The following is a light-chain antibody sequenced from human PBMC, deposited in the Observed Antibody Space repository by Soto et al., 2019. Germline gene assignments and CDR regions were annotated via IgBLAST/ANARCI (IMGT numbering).Light chain of an antibody. CDR2: GAS. CDR3: QQYGSSPWT. Sequence: EVVLTQSPGTLSLSPGERATLSCRASQSVSSFYLAWYQQKPGQAPRLLIYGASSRATGIPDRFSGSGSGTEFTFTISRLDPADFAVYYCQQYGSSPWTFGQGTKVDIK. J-gene: IGKJ1*01. V-gene: IGKV3-20*01. CDR1: QSVSSFY.